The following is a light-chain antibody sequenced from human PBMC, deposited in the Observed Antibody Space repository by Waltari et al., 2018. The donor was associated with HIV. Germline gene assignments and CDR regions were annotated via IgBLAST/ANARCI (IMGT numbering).Light chain of an antibody. CDR2: RNN. V-gene: IGLV1-47*01. J-gene: IGLJ2*01. CDR1: SSNIGSNY. CDR3: ATWDDSLSVVV. Sequence: QSVLTQPPSASGTPGQSVTISCSGSSSNIGSNYVYWYQQLPGTAPKPLIYRNNQRPSGVPDRFSGSKSGTSASLAISGLRSEDEADYYCATWDDSLSVVVFGGGTKLTVL.